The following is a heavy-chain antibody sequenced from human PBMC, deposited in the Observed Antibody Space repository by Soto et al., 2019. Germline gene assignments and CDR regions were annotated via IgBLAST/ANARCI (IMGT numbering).Heavy chain of an antibody. CDR3: ARGTYTVTLFDY. V-gene: IGHV4-30-4*01. J-gene: IGHJ4*02. CDR2: IYYSGST. D-gene: IGHD4-17*01. CDR1: GGSISSGDYY. Sequence: SETLSLTCTVSGGSISSGDYYWSWIRQPPGKGLEWIGYIYYSGSTYYNPSLKSRVTISVDTSKNQFSLKLSSVTAADTAVYYCARGTYTVTLFDYWGQGTLVTVSS.